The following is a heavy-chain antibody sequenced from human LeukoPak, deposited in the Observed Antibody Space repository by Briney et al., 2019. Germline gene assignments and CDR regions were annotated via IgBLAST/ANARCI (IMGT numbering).Heavy chain of an antibody. V-gene: IGHV4-34*01. Sequence: SETLSLTCAVYGGSFSGYYWSWIRQPPGKGLEWIGEINHSGSTNYNPSLKSRVTISVDTSKNQFSLKLSSVTAADTAVYYCARGVYGEPFGYWGQGTLVTVSS. CDR3: ARGVYGEPFGY. D-gene: IGHD4-17*01. CDR1: GGSFSGYY. J-gene: IGHJ4*02. CDR2: INHSGST.